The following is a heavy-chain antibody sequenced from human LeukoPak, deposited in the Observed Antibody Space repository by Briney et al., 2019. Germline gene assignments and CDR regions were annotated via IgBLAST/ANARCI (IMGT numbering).Heavy chain of an antibody. CDR3: AIHSIVVVPAAITGDY. Sequence: GGSLRLSCEDSGLTFRTYSLNWVHQAPGKGLEWVSSISSSSSYIYYADSVKGRFTISRDNAKNSLYLQMNSLRAEDTAVYYCAIHSIVVVPAAITGDYWGQGTWSPSPQ. J-gene: IGHJ4*02. CDR1: GLTFRTYS. V-gene: IGHV3-21*01. CDR2: ISSSSSYI. D-gene: IGHD2-2*02.